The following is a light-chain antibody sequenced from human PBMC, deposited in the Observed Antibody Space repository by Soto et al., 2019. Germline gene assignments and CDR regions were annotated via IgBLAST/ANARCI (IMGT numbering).Light chain of an antibody. Sequence: EIVLTQSPGTLSLSPGERATLSCRASQSVSSYLAWYQQKPGQAPRLLIYDASNRATGIPSRFSGSGSGTEFALTISSLQPDDFATYWCQHYGGMWTFGQGTKVDIK. CDR2: DAS. CDR3: QHYGGMWT. J-gene: IGKJ1*01. V-gene: IGKV3-11*01. CDR1: QSVSSY.